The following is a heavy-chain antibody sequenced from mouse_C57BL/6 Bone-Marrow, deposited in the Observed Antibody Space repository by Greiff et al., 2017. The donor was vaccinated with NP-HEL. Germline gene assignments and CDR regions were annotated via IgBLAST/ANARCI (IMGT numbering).Heavy chain of an antibody. Sequence: VQLQQSGAELVRPGASVKLSCKASGYTFTDYYINWVKQRPGQGLEWIARIYPGSGNTYYNEKFKGKATLTAEKSSSTAYMQLSSLTSEDSAVYFCARWHYGRFDYWGQGTTLTVSS. J-gene: IGHJ2*01. CDR1: GYTFTDYY. CDR3: ARWHYGRFDY. V-gene: IGHV1-76*01. D-gene: IGHD1-1*01. CDR2: IYPGSGNT.